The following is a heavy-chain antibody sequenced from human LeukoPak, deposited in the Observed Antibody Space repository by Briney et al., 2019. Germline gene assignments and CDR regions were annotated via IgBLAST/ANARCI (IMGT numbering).Heavy chain of an antibody. J-gene: IGHJ4*02. Sequence: SETLSLTCTVSGGSISSFFWSWIRQPLGKGLEWIGYVHSSVSTKYNPSLKSRLIISVDMSKNQFSLELRSVSVADTAVYYCARLAPGNYDILTGDPKVVFDYWGQGALVTVSS. CDR1: GGSISSFF. V-gene: IGHV4-59*01. CDR3: ARLAPGNYDILTGDPKVVFDY. CDR2: VHSSVST. D-gene: IGHD3-9*01.